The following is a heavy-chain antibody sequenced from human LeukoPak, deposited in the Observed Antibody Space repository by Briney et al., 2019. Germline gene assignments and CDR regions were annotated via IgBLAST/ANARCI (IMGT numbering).Heavy chain of an antibody. V-gene: IGHV3-48*04. CDR1: GFTFSTYC. CDR2: ISSSSSTV. J-gene: IGHJ4*02. Sequence: QSGGSLRLSCAASGFTFSTYCMNWVRQAPGKGLEWVSYISSSSSTVYYADSVKGRFTISRDNAKNSLYLQMNSLRAEDTAVYYCARDGYPGGSGSPLGDYWGQGTLVTVSS. D-gene: IGHD3-10*01. CDR3: ARDGYPGGSGSPLGDY.